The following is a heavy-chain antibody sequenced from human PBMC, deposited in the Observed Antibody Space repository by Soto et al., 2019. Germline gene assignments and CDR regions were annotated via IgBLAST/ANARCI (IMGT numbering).Heavy chain of an antibody. D-gene: IGHD5-12*01. Sequence: EVQLLESGGGLVQPGGSLRLSCAASGFTFSSYAMSWVRQAPGKGLEWVSAISGSGGSTYYADSVKGRFTISRDNSKNTLYLQMDRLRAEDTAVYYCAKEGRGYSGYDDSFDYWGQGTLVTVSS. CDR3: AKEGRGYSGYDDSFDY. CDR2: ISGSGGST. J-gene: IGHJ4*02. CDR1: GFTFSSYA. V-gene: IGHV3-23*01.